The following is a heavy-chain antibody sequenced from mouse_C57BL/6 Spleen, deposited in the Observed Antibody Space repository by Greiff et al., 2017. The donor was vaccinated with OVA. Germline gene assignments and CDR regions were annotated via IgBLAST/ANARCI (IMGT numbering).Heavy chain of an antibody. CDR2: IDPETGGT. Sequence: QVQLQQSGAELVRPGASVTLSCKASGYTFTDYEMHWVKQTPVHGLEWIGAIDPETGGTAYNQKFKGKAILTADKSSSTAYMELRSLTSEDSAVYYCTRGNLYAMDYWGQGTSVTVSS. CDR1: GYTFTDYE. J-gene: IGHJ4*01. D-gene: IGHD2-1*01. V-gene: IGHV1-15*01. CDR3: TRGNLYAMDY.